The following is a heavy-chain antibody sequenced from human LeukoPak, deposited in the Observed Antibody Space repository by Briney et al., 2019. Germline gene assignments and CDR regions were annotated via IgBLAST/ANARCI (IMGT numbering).Heavy chain of an antibody. V-gene: IGHV1-2*02. CDR1: GFTFTGYY. Sequence: GGSLRLSCAASGFTFTGYYMHWVRQAPGQGLEWMGWINPNSGGTNYAQKFQGRVTMTRDTSISTAYMELSRLRSDDTAVYYCARPPRRIAAAGTESRYFDYWGQGTLVTVSS. J-gene: IGHJ4*02. CDR3: ARPPRRIAAAGTESRYFDY. CDR2: INPNSGGT. D-gene: IGHD6-13*01.